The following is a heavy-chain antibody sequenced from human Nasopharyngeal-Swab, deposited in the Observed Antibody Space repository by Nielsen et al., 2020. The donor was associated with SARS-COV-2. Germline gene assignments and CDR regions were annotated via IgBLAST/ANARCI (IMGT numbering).Heavy chain of an antibody. CDR2: IWYDGSNK. V-gene: IGHV3-33*01. Sequence: GESLKISCAASGFTFSSYGMHWVRQAPGKGLEWVAVIWYDGSNKYYADSVKGRFTISRDNSKNTLYLQMNSLRAEDTAVYYCARDFDDYGDSRGAFDIWGQGTMVTVSS. CDR1: GFTFSSYG. D-gene: IGHD4-17*01. J-gene: IGHJ3*02. CDR3: ARDFDDYGDSRGAFDI.